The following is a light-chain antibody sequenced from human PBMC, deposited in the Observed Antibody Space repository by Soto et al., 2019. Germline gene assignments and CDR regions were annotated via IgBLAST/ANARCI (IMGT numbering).Light chain of an antibody. J-gene: IGKJ1*01. CDR3: QQYNSYRT. CDR1: QSVSSN. CDR2: GAS. Sequence: EILMTQSPATLSVSPGERATLSCRASQSVSSNLAWYQQKPGQAPRLLIYGASTRATGIPATLSGSGSGTEFTLTISSLQPDDFATYYCQQYNSYRTFGQGTKVDIK. V-gene: IGKV3-15*01.